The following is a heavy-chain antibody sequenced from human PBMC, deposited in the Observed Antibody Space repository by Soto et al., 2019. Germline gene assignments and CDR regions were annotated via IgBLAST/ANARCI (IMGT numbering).Heavy chain of an antibody. CDR1: GYTFTSYG. CDR2: ISAYNGNT. CDR3: ARGHCSGGSCYSGPWDP. V-gene: IGHV1-18*04. Sequence: ASVKGSCKASGYTFTSYGISWVRQAPGQGLEWMGWISAYNGNTNYAQKLQGRVTMTTDTSTSTAYMELRSLRSDDTAVYYCARGHCSGGSCYSGPWDPSGQGTLVTVS. J-gene: IGHJ5*02. D-gene: IGHD2-15*01.